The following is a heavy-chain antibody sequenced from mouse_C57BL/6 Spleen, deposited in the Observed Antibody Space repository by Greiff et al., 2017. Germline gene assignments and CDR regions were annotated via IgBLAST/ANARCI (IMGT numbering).Heavy chain of an antibody. CDR3: ARQDLAWFAD. Sequence: EVQLVESGGGLVKPGGCLKLSRAASGFTFSDYGLHWVRQAPEKGLEWVAYISSGSSTIYYADTVKGRFTISRDNAKNTLFLQMTSLRSEDTAMYYCARQDLAWFADWGQGTLVSVSA. V-gene: IGHV5-17*01. CDR1: GFTFSDYG. J-gene: IGHJ3*01. CDR2: ISSGSSTI.